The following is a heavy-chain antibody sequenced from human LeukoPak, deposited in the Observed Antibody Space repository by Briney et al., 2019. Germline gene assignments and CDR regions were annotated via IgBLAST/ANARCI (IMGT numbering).Heavy chain of an antibody. V-gene: IGHV1-18*01. D-gene: IGHD3-9*01. J-gene: IGHJ5*02. CDR3: ARGYDILTGYPRFDP. Sequence: GASVKVSCKASGYTFTSYGISWVRQAPGQGLEWMGWISAYNGNTNYAQKLQGRVTMTTDTSTSTAYMELRSLRSDDTAVYYCARGYDILTGYPRFDPWGQGTLVTVSS. CDR2: ISAYNGNT. CDR1: GYTFTSYG.